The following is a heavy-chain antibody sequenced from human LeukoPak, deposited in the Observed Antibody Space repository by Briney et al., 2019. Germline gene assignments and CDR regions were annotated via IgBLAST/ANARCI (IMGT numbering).Heavy chain of an antibody. Sequence: ASVKVSCKASGYSFTSFAISWVRQAPGQGLEWMGWIRGHNGNADYVQKFHGRATMTIDTSMTTAYMELRSLRSDDTVVYYCARVVTPTDQFDYWGQGTLVTVSA. V-gene: IGHV1-18*01. CDR1: GYSFTSFA. CDR3: ARVVTPTDQFDY. D-gene: IGHD2-15*01. J-gene: IGHJ4*02. CDR2: IRGHNGNA.